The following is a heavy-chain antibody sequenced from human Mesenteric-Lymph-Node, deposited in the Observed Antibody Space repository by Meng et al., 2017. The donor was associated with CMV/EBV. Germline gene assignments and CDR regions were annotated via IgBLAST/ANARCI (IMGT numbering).Heavy chain of an antibody. CDR1: GGSFSGYY. D-gene: IGHD4-17*01. CDR2: IYDSGST. J-gene: IGHJ5*02. V-gene: IGHV4-59*01. Sequence: GSLRLSCAVYGGSFSGYYWNWIRQPPGKGLEWIGYIYDSGTGYIYDSGSTNYNPSLKSRVTISIDTSKNQFSLKLSSVTAADTAVYYCAREPYSLRAGAVTTAWGSWGQGTLVTVSS. CDR3: AREPYSLRAGAVTTAWGS.